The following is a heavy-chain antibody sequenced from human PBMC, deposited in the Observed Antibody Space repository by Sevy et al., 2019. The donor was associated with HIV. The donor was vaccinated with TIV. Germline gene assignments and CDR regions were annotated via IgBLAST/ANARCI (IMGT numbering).Heavy chain of an antibody. CDR2: ITWNSDSV. J-gene: IGHJ3*02. CDR3: AKDLISVAGFYAFDM. CDR1: GFNFNEYA. V-gene: IGHV3-9*01. Sequence: GGSLRLSCAASGFNFNEYAMHWVRQAPGKGLEWVSGITWNSDSVVYADSVKGRFTISRDKAKNSLYLQMNSLRPEDTALYYCAKDLISVAGFYAFDMWGQGTMVTFSS. D-gene: IGHD6-19*01.